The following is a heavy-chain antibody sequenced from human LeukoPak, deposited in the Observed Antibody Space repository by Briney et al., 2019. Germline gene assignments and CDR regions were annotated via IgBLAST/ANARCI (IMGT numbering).Heavy chain of an antibody. CDR3: ARWMFYYGSGVFHYHGMDV. CDR1: GYSFTSQW. J-gene: IGHJ6*02. CDR2: IYPADSDT. D-gene: IGHD3-10*01. Sequence: RGESLKISCKGSGYSFTSQWIGWVRQMPGKGLEWMGIIYPADSDTKYSPSFQGQVTISVDKSISTAYLQWSSLKASDTAIYYCARWMFYYGSGVFHYHGMDVWGQGTTVTVSS. V-gene: IGHV5-51*01.